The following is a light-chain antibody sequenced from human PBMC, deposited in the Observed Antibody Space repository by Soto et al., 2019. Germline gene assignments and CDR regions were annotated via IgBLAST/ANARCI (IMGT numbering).Light chain of an antibody. V-gene: IGLV1-40*01. J-gene: IGLJ1*01. CDR3: QSYDTSLGAYV. CDR1: SSNIGAGYD. CDR2: GNN. Sequence: QSVLTQPPSASGAPGQRVTISCTGSSSNIGAGYDVHWYQQLPGTAPKLLIYGNNNRPSGVPDRFSGSKSGTSVSLAITGLQAEDEADYYCQSYDTSLGAYVFGSGTKLTVL.